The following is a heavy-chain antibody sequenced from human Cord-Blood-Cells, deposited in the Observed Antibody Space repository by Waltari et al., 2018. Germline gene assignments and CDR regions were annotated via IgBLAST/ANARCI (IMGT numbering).Heavy chain of an antibody. D-gene: IGHD3-10*01. CDR2: IYYSGST. CDR3: ARHALTYYYGSGSYNWFDP. V-gene: IGHV4-39*07. J-gene: IGHJ5*02. CDR1: GGSISSSSYY. Sequence: QLQLQESGPGLVKPSETLSLTCTVSGGSISSSSYYWGWIRQPPGKGLEWIGGIYYSGSTYYNPSLKSRVTISVDPSKNQFSLKLSSVTAADTAVYYCARHALTYYYGSGSYNWFDPWGQGTLVTVSS.